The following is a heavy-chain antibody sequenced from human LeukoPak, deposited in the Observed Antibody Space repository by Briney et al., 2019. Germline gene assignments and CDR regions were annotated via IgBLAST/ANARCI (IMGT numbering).Heavy chain of an antibody. CDR2: IDYRGST. CDR1: GASVSSFQ. J-gene: IGHJ4*02. CDR3: ARHGILLWGYLGS. Sequence: SETLSLTCSVSGASVSSFQWSWIRQPPGKGLEWIGYIDYRGSTNYNPSLKSRVTISVQTSKNQFSLKLSSVTAADTAVYYCARHGILLWGYLGSWGQGTLVTVSS. D-gene: IGHD3-10*01. V-gene: IGHV4-59*08.